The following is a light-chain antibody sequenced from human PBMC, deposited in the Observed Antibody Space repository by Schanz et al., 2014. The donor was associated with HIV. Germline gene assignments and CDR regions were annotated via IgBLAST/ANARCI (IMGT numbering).Light chain of an antibody. J-gene: IGKJ1*01. CDR2: GAS. CDR3: QQYGYSPGT. V-gene: IGKV3-15*01. CDR1: QSVNTN. Sequence: EIVMTQSPATLSVSPGERATLSCRASQSVNTNLAWYQQKPGQAPRLLIYGASTRATGIPARVSGSGSGTEFTLTISRLEPEDFAVYYCQQYGYSPGTFGQGTKLEI.